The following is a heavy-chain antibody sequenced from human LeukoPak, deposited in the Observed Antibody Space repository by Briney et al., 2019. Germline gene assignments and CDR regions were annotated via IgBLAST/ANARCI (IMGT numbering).Heavy chain of an antibody. V-gene: IGHV3-23*01. CDR2: IRGSGGTT. CDR1: GFTFSSYA. J-gene: IGHJ6*03. CDR3: GRGGGASSYYYMDV. D-gene: IGHD3-16*01. Sequence: GGSLRLSCTASGFTFSSYAMTWVRQAPGKGLEWVSSIRGSGGTTNYADSVKGRFTISRDNSKNTLYLQMDSLRAEDTAVYYCGRGGGASSYYYMDVGGKGTTVTVSS.